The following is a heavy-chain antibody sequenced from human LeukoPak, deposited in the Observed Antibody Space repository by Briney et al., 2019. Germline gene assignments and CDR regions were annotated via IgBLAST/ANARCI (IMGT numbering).Heavy chain of an antibody. V-gene: IGHV3-33*01. CDR2: IWYDASNI. J-gene: IGHJ3*02. CDR1: GFTFSSYV. Sequence: GRSLRLSCAASGFTFSSYVMHWVRQAPGKGLEWVAAIWYDASNIYYADSLKGRFTTSRDNSKNTLYLQMNNLRAEDTAVYYCATLLDAFDIWGQGTMVTVSS. CDR3: ATLLDAFDI. D-gene: IGHD3-10*01.